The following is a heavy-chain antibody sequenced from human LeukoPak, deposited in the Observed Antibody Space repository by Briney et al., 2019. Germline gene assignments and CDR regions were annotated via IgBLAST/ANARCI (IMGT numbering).Heavy chain of an antibody. CDR1: GFTFSGYG. D-gene: IGHD1-26*01. CDR2: IVSSDT. CDR3: AKLPLVGTFFDY. J-gene: IGHJ4*02. Sequence: GGSLRLSCAASGFTFSGYGMTWVRQAPGRGLEWVSTIVSSDTYYGDSVKGRSTISRDNSKNTVYLQMNSLRVEDTAVYYCAKLPLVGTFFDYWGQGTLVTVSS. V-gene: IGHV3-23*01.